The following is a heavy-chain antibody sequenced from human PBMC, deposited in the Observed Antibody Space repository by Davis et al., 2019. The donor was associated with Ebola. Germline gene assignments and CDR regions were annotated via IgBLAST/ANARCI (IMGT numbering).Heavy chain of an antibody. CDR3: AKTSYYYNYMDV. CDR2: ISGSGGST. V-gene: IGHV3-23*01. CDR1: GFTFISYG. D-gene: IGHD4-11*01. Sequence: GESLKISCAASGFTFISYGMSWVRQAPGKGLEWVSAISGSGGSTYYADSVKGRFTISRDSSKNTVFLQMNSLRAEDTAVYFCAKTSYYYNYMDVWGKGTTVTVSS. J-gene: IGHJ6*03.